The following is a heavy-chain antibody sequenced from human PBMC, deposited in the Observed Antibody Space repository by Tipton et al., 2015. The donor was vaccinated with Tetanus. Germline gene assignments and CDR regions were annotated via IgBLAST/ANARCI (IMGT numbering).Heavy chain of an antibody. V-gene: IGHV4-30-4*01. CDR3: AREGNTVTTYNWFDP. CDR2: IYYSGST. D-gene: IGHD4-17*01. CDR1: GGSISSGDYY. Sequence: TLSLPCTVSGGSISSGDYYWSWIRQPPGKGLEWIGYIYYSGSTYYNPSLKSRVTISVDTSKNQLSLKLSSVTAADTAVYYCAREGNTVTTYNWFDPWGQGTLVTVSS. J-gene: IGHJ5*02.